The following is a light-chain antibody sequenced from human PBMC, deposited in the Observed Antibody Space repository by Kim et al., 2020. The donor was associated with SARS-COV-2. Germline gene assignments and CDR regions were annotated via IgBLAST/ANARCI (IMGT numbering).Light chain of an antibody. V-gene: IGLV3-21*01. CDR2: YDR. CDR1: NIGTKS. CDR3: QVWDTNTDRHV. Sequence: SYELTQPPSVSVAPGETARITCGGTNIGTKSVHWYQQRPGRAPVLVIYYDRDRPSGIPGRFSGSNSGNTATLTICGVEAGDEADYYCQVWDTNTDRHVFGSGTRVTVL. J-gene: IGLJ1*01.